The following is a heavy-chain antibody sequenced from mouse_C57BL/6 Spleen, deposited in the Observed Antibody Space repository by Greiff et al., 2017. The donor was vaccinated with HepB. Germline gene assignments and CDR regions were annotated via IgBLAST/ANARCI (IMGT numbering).Heavy chain of an antibody. J-gene: IGHJ1*03. CDR3: TTRSYSRKGYFDV. D-gene: IGHD2-12*01. Sequence: EVQLQQSGAELVRPGASVKLSCTASGFNIKDYYMHWVKQRPEQGLEWIGRIDPEDGDTEYAPKFQGKATMTADTSSNTAYLQLSSLRSEDTAGYYCTTRSYSRKGYFDVWGRGTTVAVST. V-gene: IGHV14-1*01. CDR1: GFNIKDYY. CDR2: IDPEDGDT.